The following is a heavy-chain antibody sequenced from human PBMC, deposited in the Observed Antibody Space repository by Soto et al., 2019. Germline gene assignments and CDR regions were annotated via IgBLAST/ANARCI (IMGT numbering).Heavy chain of an antibody. Sequence: QLQLQESGSGLVRPSQTLSLTCAVSGDSISRGGYSWTWIRQPPGKALEWIGNIYDSGSTSYNPSLKSRVTISVDTSKTQFSLRLTSVTAADTAVYFCARGSSSYYDYGMDVWGQGTTVTVSS. J-gene: IGHJ6*02. V-gene: IGHV4-30-2*01. D-gene: IGHD6-6*01. CDR2: IYDSGST. CDR1: GDSISRGGYS. CDR3: ARGSSSYYDYGMDV.